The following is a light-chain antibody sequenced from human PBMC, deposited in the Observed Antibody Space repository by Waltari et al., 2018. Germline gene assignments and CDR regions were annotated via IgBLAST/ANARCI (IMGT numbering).Light chain of an antibody. CDR2: GKN. CDR3: NSRDSSGNHLGVV. J-gene: IGLJ2*01. Sequence: SSELTQHPAVSVALGQTVRITCHGDSLRSYYASWYQQKQGQAPVLVIYGKNNRPSGIPDRVAGSSSGNTASVTITGAQAEDEADYYCNSRDSSGNHLGVVFGGGTKLTVL. V-gene: IGLV3-19*01. CDR1: SLRSYY.